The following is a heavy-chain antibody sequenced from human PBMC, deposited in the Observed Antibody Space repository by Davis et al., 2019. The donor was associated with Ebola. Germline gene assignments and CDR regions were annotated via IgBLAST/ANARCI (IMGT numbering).Heavy chain of an antibody. CDR3: AKDIAYSSNTIDN. CDR1: GFTVSSNY. D-gene: IGHD6-13*01. Sequence: GESLKISCAASGFTVSSNYMSWVRQAPGKGLEWVAVISYDGSNKYYADSVKGRFTISRDNSKNTLYLQMNSLRAEDTALYYCAKDIAYSSNTIDNWGQGTLVTVSS. J-gene: IGHJ4*02. CDR2: ISYDGSNK. V-gene: IGHV3-30*18.